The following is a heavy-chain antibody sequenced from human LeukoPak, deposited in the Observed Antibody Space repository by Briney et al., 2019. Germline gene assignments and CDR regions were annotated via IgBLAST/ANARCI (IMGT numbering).Heavy chain of an antibody. CDR1: RFTFSHYW. CDR2: IRQDGNEK. D-gene: IGHD5-18*01. J-gene: IGHJ6*03. CDR3: ARDSRIQLFSRKNYYYYMDV. Sequence: GGSLRLSCAASRFTFSHYWMSWVRQAPGKGLEWVANIRQDGNEKYYVGSLKGRFTISRDNAKDSLYLQMNNLRAEDTAVYYCARDSRIQLFSRKNYYYYMDVWGKGTTVTVSS. V-gene: IGHV3-7*01.